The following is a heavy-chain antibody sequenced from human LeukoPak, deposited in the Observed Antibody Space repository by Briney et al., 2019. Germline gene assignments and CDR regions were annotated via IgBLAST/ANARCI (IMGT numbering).Heavy chain of an antibody. J-gene: IGHJ1*01. CDR1: GGTFSSHS. D-gene: IGHD1-14*01. CDR3: ARDSSDFRNLIPH. Sequence: SVKVSCKASGGTFSSHSFNWVRQAPGQGLEWMGGIIPMSTTTKYAQKFQGRVTITADESTSTAYMELSSLRSEDTAVYYCARDSSDFRNLIPHWGQGTLVTVSS. CDR2: IIPMSTTT. V-gene: IGHV1-69*13.